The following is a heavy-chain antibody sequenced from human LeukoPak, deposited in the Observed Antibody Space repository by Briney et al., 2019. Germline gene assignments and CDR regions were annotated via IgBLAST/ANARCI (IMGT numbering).Heavy chain of an antibody. CDR1: GGSISSYY. V-gene: IGHV4-59*01. J-gene: IGHJ4*02. CDR3: ARDAYYFDY. CDR2: IYYSGST. Sequence: SETLSLTCTVSGGSISSYYWSWVRQPPGKGLEWIGYIYYSGSTNYNPSLKSRVTISVDTSKKQFSLKLSSVAAADMAVYYCARDAYYFDYWGQGTLVTVSS.